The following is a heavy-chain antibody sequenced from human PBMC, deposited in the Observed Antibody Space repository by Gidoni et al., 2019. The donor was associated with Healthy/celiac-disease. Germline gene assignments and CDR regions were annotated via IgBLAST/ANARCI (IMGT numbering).Heavy chain of an antibody. CDR3: SRAPPPMVRAHRYYYYGMDV. Sequence: QVQLQQSGPGLVNHSQTPSLTCAISGARVSRNSAAWNWIRQSPSRGLAWLGRTYYRSKWDNDYAVSVKSRVTIHPGTSKNQFSLQLNSVAPEDTAVYYCSRAPPPMVRAHRYYYYGMDVWGHGTTVTVSS. D-gene: IGHD3-10*01. J-gene: IGHJ6*02. CDR2: TYYRSKWDN. CDR1: GARVSRNSAA. V-gene: IGHV6-1*01.